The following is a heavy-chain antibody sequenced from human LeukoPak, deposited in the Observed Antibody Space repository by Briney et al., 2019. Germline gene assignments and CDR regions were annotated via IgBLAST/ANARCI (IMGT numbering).Heavy chain of an antibody. J-gene: IGHJ4*02. D-gene: IGHD1-26*01. CDR3: ARSAIVVSHSGSYGEEIDY. Sequence: ASVKVSRKSSGYTFTSYYMHWVRPAPGQGLEWVGIINPSGGSTSYAQKFQGRVTMTRDTSTSTVYMELSSLRSEDTAGYYCARSAIVVSHSGSYGEEIDYWGQGTLVTVSS. V-gene: IGHV1-46*01. CDR1: GYTFTSYY. CDR2: INPSGGST.